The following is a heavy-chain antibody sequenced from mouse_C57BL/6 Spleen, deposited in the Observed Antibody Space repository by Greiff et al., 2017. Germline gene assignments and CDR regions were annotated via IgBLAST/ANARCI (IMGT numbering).Heavy chain of an antibody. D-gene: IGHD2-5*01. J-gene: IGHJ1*03. CDR1: GYAFSSYW. V-gene: IGHV1-80*01. CDR3: ARCYYSNYGWYFDV. Sequence: QVHVKQSGAELVKPGASVKISCKASGYAFSSYWMNWVKQRPGKGLEWIGQIYPGDGDTNYNGKFKGKATLTADKSSSTAYMQLSSLTSEDSAVYFCARCYYSNYGWYFDVWGTGTTVTVSS. CDR2: IYPGDGDT.